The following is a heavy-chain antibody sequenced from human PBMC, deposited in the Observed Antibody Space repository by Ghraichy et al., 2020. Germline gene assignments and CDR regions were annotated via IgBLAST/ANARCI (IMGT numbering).Heavy chain of an antibody. CDR2: IYYSGST. J-gene: IGHJ4*02. Sequence: SETLSLTCTVSGGSISSGGYYWSWIRQHPGKGLEWIGYIYYSGSTYYNPSLKSRVTISVDTSKNQFSLKLSSVTAADTAVYYCAGAADDYVWGSYRYSGEYYFDYWGQGTLVTVAS. CDR1: GGSISSGGYY. CDR3: AGAADDYVWGSYRYSGEYYFDY. V-gene: IGHV4-31*03. D-gene: IGHD3-16*02.